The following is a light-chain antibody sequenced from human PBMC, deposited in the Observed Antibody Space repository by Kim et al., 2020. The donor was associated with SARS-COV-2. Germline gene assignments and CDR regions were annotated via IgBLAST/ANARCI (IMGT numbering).Light chain of an antibody. V-gene: IGKV1-5*03. CDR1: QSISNW. J-gene: IGKJ1*01. CDR2: KAS. Sequence: ASVGDRITIPCRASQSISNWLAWYQHKPGKAPKLLIYKASSLESGVPSRFSGSGFGTEFTLTISSLQPDDFATYYCQHYNNYPWTFGQGTKVDIK. CDR3: QHYNNYPWT.